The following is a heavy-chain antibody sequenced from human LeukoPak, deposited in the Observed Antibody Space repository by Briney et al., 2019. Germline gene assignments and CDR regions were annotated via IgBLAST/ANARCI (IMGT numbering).Heavy chain of an antibody. V-gene: IGHV4-4*02. D-gene: IGHD2-15*01. J-gene: IGHJ5*02. CDR3: ARDRDIVVHQPSS. CDR1: GASISRTNC. Sequence: PSETLSLTCAVSGASISRTNCWSWVRQTPGKGLEWIGEIYHSGSTNYNPSLESRVTISIDKSKNQFSLNLTSVTAADTAVYYCARDRDIVVHQPSSWGQGTLVTVSS. CDR2: IYHSGST.